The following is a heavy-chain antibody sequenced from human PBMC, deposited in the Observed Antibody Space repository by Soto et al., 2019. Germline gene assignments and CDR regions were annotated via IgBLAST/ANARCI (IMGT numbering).Heavy chain of an antibody. CDR3: ARDWNYDFWSGYYQNYFDY. Sequence: GGSLRLSCAASGFTFSSYSMNWVRQAPGKGLEWVSYISSSSTIYYADSVKGRFTISRDNAKNSLYLQMNSLRAEDTAVYYCARDWNYDFWSGYYQNYFDYWGQGTLLTVSS. CDR1: GFTFSSYS. D-gene: IGHD3-3*01. V-gene: IGHV3-48*01. CDR2: ISSSSTI. J-gene: IGHJ4*02.